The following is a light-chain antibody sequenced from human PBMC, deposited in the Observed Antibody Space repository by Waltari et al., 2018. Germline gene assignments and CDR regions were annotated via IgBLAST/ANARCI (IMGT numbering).Light chain of an antibody. Sequence: SYEVTQPPSVSVSPGQTASVPCSGDELGSKYASWYQQGPGQSPVVVIYQNTKRPSGIPERFSGSNSGNTATLTISGTQAMDEADYYCQAWDSTIAVFGGGTKLTVL. J-gene: IGLJ2*01. V-gene: IGLV3-1*01. CDR2: QNT. CDR1: ELGSKY. CDR3: QAWDSTIAV.